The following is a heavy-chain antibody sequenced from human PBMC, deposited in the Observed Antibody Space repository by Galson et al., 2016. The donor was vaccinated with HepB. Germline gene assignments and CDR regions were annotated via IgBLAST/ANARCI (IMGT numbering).Heavy chain of an antibody. D-gene: IGHD4/OR15-4a*01. CDR1: GFGFSSYA. Sequence: SLRLSCAASGFGFSSYAMHWVRQAPGKGLEWLSVISFDGSNIYQADSVKGRFTISRDNFENTLYLQMNSLTAEDTAIYCCAREGSFMLTFFDYWGQGTLVTVSS. V-gene: IGHV3-30*04. J-gene: IGHJ4*02. CDR2: ISFDGSNI. CDR3: AREGSFMLTFFDY.